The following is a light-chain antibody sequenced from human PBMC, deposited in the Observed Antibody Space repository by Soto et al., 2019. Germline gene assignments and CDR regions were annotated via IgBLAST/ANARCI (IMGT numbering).Light chain of an antibody. J-gene: IGKJ2*01. V-gene: IGKV3-11*01. CDR3: QQRSNWPPS. CDR2: DAS. CDR1: QSVSSY. Sequence: EIVLPQSPATLSLSPGARATLSCRASQSVSSYLAWYQQKPGKAPRLLIYDASNRATGIQARFSGSGSGPDFTLTISSLEPEDLAVYYCQQRSNWPPSFGQGTKLESK.